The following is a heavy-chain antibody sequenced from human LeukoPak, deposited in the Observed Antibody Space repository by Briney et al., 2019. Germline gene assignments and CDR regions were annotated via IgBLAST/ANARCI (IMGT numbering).Heavy chain of an antibody. D-gene: IGHD4-17*01. CDR2: IIPIFGTA. CDR3: ARAPTTTVYYYGMDV. CDR1: GYTFTSYD. J-gene: IGHJ6*02. V-gene: IGHV1-69*13. Sequence: SVKVSCKASGYTFTSYDINWVRQATGQGLEWMGGIIPIFGTANYAQKFQGRVTITADESTSTAYMELSSLRSEDTAVYYCARAPTTTVYYYGMDVWGQGTTVTVSS.